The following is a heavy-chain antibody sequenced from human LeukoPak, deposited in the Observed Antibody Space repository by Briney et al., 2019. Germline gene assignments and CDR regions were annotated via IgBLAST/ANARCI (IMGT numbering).Heavy chain of an antibody. Sequence: GGSLRLSCAASGFTFSSYAMNWVCQAPGKGLEWVSSISGSGTSTYYADSVKGRFTISRDNSKNTLYLQMNSLRDEDTAVYYCAKRYGDYEGNWGQGTLVTVSS. CDR3: AKRYGDYEGN. D-gene: IGHD4-17*01. J-gene: IGHJ4*02. CDR1: GFTFSSYA. V-gene: IGHV3-23*01. CDR2: ISGSGTST.